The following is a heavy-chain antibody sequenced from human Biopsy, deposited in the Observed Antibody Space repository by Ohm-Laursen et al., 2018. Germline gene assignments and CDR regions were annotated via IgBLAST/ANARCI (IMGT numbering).Heavy chain of an antibody. D-gene: IGHD2/OR15-2a*01. J-gene: IGHJ6*02. CDR3: ARATNSTGWPYYYFYGMDV. CDR1: GGSIRSDY. V-gene: IGHV4-59*01. Sequence: SETLSLTCTVSGGSIRSDYGSWIRETPGKGLEWIGDIYYSGSTNYNPSLKSRVTISVDTSKNQFSLRLNSVTAADTAVYYCARATNSTGWPYYYFYGMDVWGQGTTVTVSS. CDR2: IYYSGST.